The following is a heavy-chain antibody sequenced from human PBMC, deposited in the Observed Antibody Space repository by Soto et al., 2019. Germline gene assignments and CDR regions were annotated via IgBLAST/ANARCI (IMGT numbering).Heavy chain of an antibody. V-gene: IGHV1-46*02. Sequence: ASVKVSCKASGDTFESYYMQWVRQAPGQGSERRGIINPSGGRTSYAQKFQGRVTMTRDTSTSTVYMELSSLRSEDTAVYFFARGIMVIAAAGTGGFDYWCQGPLVTVSS. CDR1: GDTFESYY. D-gene: IGHD6-13*01. CDR2: INPSGGRT. CDR3: ARGIMVIAAAGTGGFDY. J-gene: IGHJ4*02.